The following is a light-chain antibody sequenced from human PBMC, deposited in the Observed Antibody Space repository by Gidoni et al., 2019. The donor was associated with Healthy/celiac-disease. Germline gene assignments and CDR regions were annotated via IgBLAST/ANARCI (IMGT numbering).Light chain of an antibody. Sequence: DIQMTQSPSTLSASVGDRVTITCRASQSISSWLAWYQQKPGKAPKLLIYKASSLESGVPSRFSGSGSGTEFTLTISSLQPDDFATYYCQQDNSYSRSYTFGQGTKLEIK. CDR2: KAS. J-gene: IGKJ2*01. CDR1: QSISSW. CDR3: QQDNSYSRSYT. V-gene: IGKV1-5*03.